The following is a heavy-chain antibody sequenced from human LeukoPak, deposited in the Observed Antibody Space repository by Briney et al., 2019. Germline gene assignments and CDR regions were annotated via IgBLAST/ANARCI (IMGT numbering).Heavy chain of an antibody. Sequence: GGSLRLSCATSGFTFSNYGMHWVRQAPGKGLEWVSVIYSGGSTYYADSVKGRFTISRDNSGNTLFLQMNSLRAEDTALYYCVRGTYSSDNWGQGTLVTVSS. CDR1: GFTFSNYG. V-gene: IGHV3-53*01. CDR3: VRGTYSSDN. J-gene: IGHJ4*02. CDR2: IYSGGST. D-gene: IGHD5-18*01.